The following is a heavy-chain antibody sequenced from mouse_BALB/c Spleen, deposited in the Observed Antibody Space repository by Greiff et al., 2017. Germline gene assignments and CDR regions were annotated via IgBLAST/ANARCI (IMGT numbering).Heavy chain of an antibody. J-gene: IGHJ3*01. D-gene: IGHD2-2*01. CDR1: GYAFSSYW. V-gene: IGHV1-80*01. Sequence: QVQLQQSGAELVRPGSSVKISCKASGYAFSSYWMNWVKQRPGQGLEWIGQIYPGDGDTNYNGKFKGKATLTADKSSSTAYMQLSSLTSEDSAVYFCARGGYPAWFAYWGQGTLVTVSA. CDR2: IYPGDGDT. CDR3: ARGGYPAWFAY.